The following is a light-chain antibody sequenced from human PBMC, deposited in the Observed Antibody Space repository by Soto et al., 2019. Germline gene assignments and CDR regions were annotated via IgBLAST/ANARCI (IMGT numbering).Light chain of an antibody. CDR3: QQSKSFQLT. CDR1: QDISKY. Sequence: IQITQFSSSLCASVGYRVTITWQASQDISKYLNWYQKRPGKAPKLLIYAASTLETGVPSRFSGSGSGTEFTLTISSLQPEDFATYYCQQSKSFQLTFGEGTKVDIK. V-gene: IGKV1-33*01. CDR2: AAS. J-gene: IGKJ4*01.